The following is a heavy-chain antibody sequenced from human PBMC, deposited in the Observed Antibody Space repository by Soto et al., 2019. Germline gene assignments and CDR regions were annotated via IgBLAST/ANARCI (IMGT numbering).Heavy chain of an antibody. V-gene: IGHV3-48*01. J-gene: IGHJ4*02. CDR3: ARARRDYGSGYVAFFFDS. CDR1: GFTFSDYN. CDR2: ISRNGRTV. Sequence: GGSLRLSCAASGFTFSDYNMNWVRQAPGKGLEWVAYISRNGRTVYYADSVKGRFTISRDSVRDSLSLQMDGLRREDSAVYYCARARRDYGSGYVAFFFDSWGQGDQVTVSS. D-gene: IGHD3-10*01.